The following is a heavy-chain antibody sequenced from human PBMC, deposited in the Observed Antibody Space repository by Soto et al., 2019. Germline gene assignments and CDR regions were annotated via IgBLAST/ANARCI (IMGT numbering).Heavy chain of an antibody. Sequence: SATLSLTYTVSGGSVRGSHWSWIRQSAAKGLEWMGRIYASGAANYNPSLKSRVTMSVDTSRNQFSLNVKSVTAADAAVYYCGINYRADDTGIFYPRGQRFQVTV. J-gene: IGHJ5*02. CDR3: GINYRADDTGIFYP. D-gene: IGHD3-16*02. CDR1: GGSVRGSH. CDR2: IYASGAA. V-gene: IGHV4-4*07.